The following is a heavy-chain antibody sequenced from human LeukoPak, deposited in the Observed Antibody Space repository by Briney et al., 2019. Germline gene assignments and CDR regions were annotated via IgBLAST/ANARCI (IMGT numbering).Heavy chain of an antibody. Sequence: SETLSLTWTVSGGSISSSSYYWGWIRQPPGKGLEWIGSIYYSGSTYYNPSLKSRVTISVDTSKNQFSLKLSSVTAADTAVYYCARSIENWLLPPPDAFDIWGQGTMVTVSS. D-gene: IGHD3-22*01. CDR3: ARSIENWLLPPPDAFDI. J-gene: IGHJ3*02. V-gene: IGHV4-39*07. CDR2: IYYSGST. CDR1: GGSISSSSYY.